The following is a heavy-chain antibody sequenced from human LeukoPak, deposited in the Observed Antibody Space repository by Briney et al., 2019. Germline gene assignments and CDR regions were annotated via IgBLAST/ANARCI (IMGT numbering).Heavy chain of an antibody. CDR3: ARGGDYFDY. Sequence: GGSLRLSCAASGFIFSSYGMNWVRQAPGKGLEWVANIKQDGSEKYYVDSVKGRFTISRDNAKNSLYLQMNSLRAEDTAVYYCARGGDYFDYWGQGTLVTVSS. CDR2: IKQDGSEK. J-gene: IGHJ4*02. V-gene: IGHV3-7*04. CDR1: GFIFSSYG.